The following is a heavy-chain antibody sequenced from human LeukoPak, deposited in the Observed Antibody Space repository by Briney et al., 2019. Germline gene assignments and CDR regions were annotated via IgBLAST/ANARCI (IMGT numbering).Heavy chain of an antibody. J-gene: IGHJ3*02. D-gene: IGHD3-9*01. CDR1: GFTYSRYW. V-gene: IGHV3-21*01. CDR3: ARDRTTISDAFDI. Sequence: GGSLRLSCAASGFTYSRYWMHWVRQAPGKGLEWVSSISSSSSYIYYADSVKGRFTISRDNAKNSLYLQMNSLRAEDTAVYYCARDRTTISDAFDIWGQGTMVTVSS. CDR2: ISSSSSYI.